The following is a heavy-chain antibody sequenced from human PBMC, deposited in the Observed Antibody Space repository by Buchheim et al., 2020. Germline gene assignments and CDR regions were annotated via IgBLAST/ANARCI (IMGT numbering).Heavy chain of an antibody. CDR3: ATYAGEGSSRALGY. J-gene: IGHJ4*02. CDR1: GFTFTSYW. CDR2: INSDGSTT. Sequence: EVQLVESGGDLVQPGGSLRLSCAASGFTFTSYWMHWVRQTPGKGLVWVSRINSDGSTTNYADSVKGRFTISRDNAENTLYLQMNRLRAEDTAMYYCATYAGEGSSRALGYWGQGTL. V-gene: IGHV3-74*01. D-gene: IGHD1-26*01.